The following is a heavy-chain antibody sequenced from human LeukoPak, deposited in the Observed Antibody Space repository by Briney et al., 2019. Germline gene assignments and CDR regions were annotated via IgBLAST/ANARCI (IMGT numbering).Heavy chain of an antibody. Sequence: ASVKVSCKASGYTFTSYDINWVRQATGQGLEWMGWMNPNSGNTGYAQKFQGRVTMTRNTSISTAYMELSSLRSEDTAVYYCARSKTMVRGVIRGSVMGYWGQGTLVTVSS. CDR1: GYTFTSYD. D-gene: IGHD3-10*01. V-gene: IGHV1-8*01. J-gene: IGHJ4*02. CDR2: MNPNSGNT. CDR3: ARSKTMVRGVIRGSVMGY.